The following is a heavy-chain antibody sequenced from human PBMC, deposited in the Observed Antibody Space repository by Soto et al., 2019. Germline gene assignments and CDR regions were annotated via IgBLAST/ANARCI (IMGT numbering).Heavy chain of an antibody. J-gene: IGHJ4*02. V-gene: IGHV4-59*08. Sequence: PSETLSLTCTVSGGSISNYYWTWIRQPPGKGLEWIGYIYYSGSTNYNPSLKSRVTISVDTSKNQFSLKLSSVTAADTAVYYCARMGSSSSFAYWGQGTLVTVSS. D-gene: IGHD6-13*01. CDR3: ARMGSSSSFAY. CDR2: IYYSGST. CDR1: GGSISNYY.